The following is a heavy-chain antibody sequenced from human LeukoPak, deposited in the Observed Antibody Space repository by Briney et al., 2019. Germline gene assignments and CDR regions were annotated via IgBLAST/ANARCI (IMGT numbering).Heavy chain of an antibody. CDR3: ARGGSPLKQQLVLPFDY. J-gene: IGHJ4*02. CDR2: VFHSGST. CDR1: GQSMSRGYF. D-gene: IGHD6-13*01. V-gene: IGHV4-38-2*02. Sequence: SETLSLNCTVSGQSMSRGYFWGWIRQPPGKGLEWIGSVFHSGSTHYNPSLKSRVSLSVDTSKNHFSLKLSSVTAADTAVYYCARGGSPLKQQLVLPFDYWGQGTLVTVSS.